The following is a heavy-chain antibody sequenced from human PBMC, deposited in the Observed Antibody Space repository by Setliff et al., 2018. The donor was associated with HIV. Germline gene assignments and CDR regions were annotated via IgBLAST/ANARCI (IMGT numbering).Heavy chain of an antibody. CDR2: IDPENDET. V-gene: IGHV1-69-2*01. Sequence: ASVKVSCKTFGYYPSIDYMHWVRQAPGKGLHWMGRIDPENDETKYSQKFQVRFTMTADRSTDTAYMELSGLRSEDTAIYYCVLYSTGASRFNYWGQGTLVTVSS. J-gene: IGHJ4*02. CDR3: VLYSTGASRFNY. CDR1: GYYPSIDY. D-gene: IGHD2-8*01.